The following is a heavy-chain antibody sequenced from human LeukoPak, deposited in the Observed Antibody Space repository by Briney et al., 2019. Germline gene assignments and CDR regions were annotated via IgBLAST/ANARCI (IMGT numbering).Heavy chain of an antibody. CDR3: ARETRGAAGSY. J-gene: IGHJ4*02. CDR2: LRQSGSDV. V-gene: IGHV3-7*05. Sequence: PGGSLRLSCAASVSTLSTYWMAWFRQTPGKGLQWVASLRQSGSDVSYVDSVEGRFTISRDNAANSLYLQMNNLRVEDTAVYYCARETRGAAGSYWGQGTLVTVSS. D-gene: IGHD6-25*01. CDR1: VSTLSTYW.